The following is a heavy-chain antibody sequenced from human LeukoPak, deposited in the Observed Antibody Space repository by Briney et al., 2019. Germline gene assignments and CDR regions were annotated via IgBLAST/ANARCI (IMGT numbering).Heavy chain of an antibody. J-gene: IGHJ4*02. D-gene: IGHD4-23*01. CDR1: GGSISSGDYY. CDR3: ARDLLNEGNHLDY. V-gene: IGHV4-30-4*01. CDR2: IYYSGST. Sequence: PSQTLSLTCTVSGGSISSGDYYGSWIRQPPGKGLEWIGYIYYSGSTYYNPSLKSRVTISVDTSKNQFSLKLSSVTAADTAMYYCARDLLNEGNHLDYWGQGTLVTVSS.